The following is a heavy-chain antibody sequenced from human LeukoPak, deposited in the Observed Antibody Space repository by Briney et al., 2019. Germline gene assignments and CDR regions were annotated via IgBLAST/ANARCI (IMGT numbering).Heavy chain of an antibody. D-gene: IGHD3-22*01. Sequence: PGGSLRLSCAASGFTFSSYGMHWVRQAPGKGLEWVAFIRYDGSKKYFGDSVKGRFTISRDNSKNTLYLQMNSLRTEDTAVYYCAKDRRHYFDSSGYYYFLDYWGQGTLVTVSS. V-gene: IGHV3-30*02. CDR3: AKDRRHYFDSSGYYYFLDY. CDR2: IRYDGSKK. J-gene: IGHJ4*02. CDR1: GFTFSSYG.